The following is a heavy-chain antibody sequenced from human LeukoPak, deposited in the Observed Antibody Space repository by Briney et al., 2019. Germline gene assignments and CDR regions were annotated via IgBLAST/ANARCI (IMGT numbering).Heavy chain of an antibody. Sequence: SETLSLTCTVSGGSISSGDYYWSWIRQPPGKGLEWIGYIYYSESTYYNPSLKSRVTISVDTSKNQFSLKLSSVTAADTAVYYCARGGIVATRITTWFDPWGQGTLVTVSS. CDR1: GGSISSGDYY. V-gene: IGHV4-30-4*01. CDR2: IYYSEST. D-gene: IGHD5-12*01. J-gene: IGHJ5*02. CDR3: ARGGIVATRITTWFDP.